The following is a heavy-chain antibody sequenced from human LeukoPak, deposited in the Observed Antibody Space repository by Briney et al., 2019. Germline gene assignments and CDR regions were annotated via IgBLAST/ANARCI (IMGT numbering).Heavy chain of an antibody. D-gene: IGHD6-19*01. V-gene: IGHV4-59*08. CDR2: IYYSGST. J-gene: IGHJ4*02. CDR1: GDSISSYY. Sequence: SETLSLTCTVSGDSISSYYWSWIRQPPGKRLEWIGYIYYSGSTNYNPSLESRVTISVDTSKNQFSLKLSSVTAADTAVYYCARHTYSSGPYDYWGQGSLVTVSS. CDR3: ARHTYSSGPYDY.